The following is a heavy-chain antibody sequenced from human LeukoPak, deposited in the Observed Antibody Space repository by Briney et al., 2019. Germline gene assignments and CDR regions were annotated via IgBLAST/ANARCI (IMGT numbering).Heavy chain of an antibody. CDR1: GFTFSDYY. Sequence: GGSLRLSCAASGFTFSDYYMSWIRQAPGKGLEWVSYISSSSSYTNYADSVKGRFTISRDNAKNSLYLQMNSLRAEDTAVYYCAREGIGDYFDYWGQGTLATVSS. CDR3: AREGIGDYFDY. J-gene: IGHJ4*02. D-gene: IGHD1-26*01. CDR2: ISSSSSYT. V-gene: IGHV3-11*06.